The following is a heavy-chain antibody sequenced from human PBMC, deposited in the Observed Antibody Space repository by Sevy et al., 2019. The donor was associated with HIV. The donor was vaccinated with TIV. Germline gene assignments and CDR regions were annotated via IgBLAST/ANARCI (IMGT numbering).Heavy chain of an antibody. V-gene: IGHV3-30*18. CDR3: AKDRDVLLVPSTMRDEYPGYGMDV. D-gene: IGHD2-2*01. CDR2: LSYDERNK. J-gene: IGHJ6*02. Sequence: GGSLRLSCAASGYIFSSYGIHWVRQAPGKGLEWVAFLSYDERNKYYADPVKGRFTISGDSSKNTFYLQMNNLRADDTAVYYCAKDRDVLLVPSTMRDEYPGYGMDVWGQGTTVTVSS. CDR1: GYIFSSYG.